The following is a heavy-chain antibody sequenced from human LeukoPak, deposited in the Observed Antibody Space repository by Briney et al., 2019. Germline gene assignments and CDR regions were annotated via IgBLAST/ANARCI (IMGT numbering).Heavy chain of an antibody. V-gene: IGHV4-59*01. Sequence: SETLSLTCTFSVDSMKSYYWTWLRQPPGKGLEGIGYIYYTGSTNYNPSLKSRVTISVDTSKNQFSLKLSSVTAADTAVYYCAKEREYRSSGSCHYDLDVWGQGTTVTVSS. CDR1: VDSMKSYY. J-gene: IGHJ6*02. D-gene: IGHD2-15*01. CDR3: AKEREYRSSGSCHYDLDV. CDR2: IYYTGST.